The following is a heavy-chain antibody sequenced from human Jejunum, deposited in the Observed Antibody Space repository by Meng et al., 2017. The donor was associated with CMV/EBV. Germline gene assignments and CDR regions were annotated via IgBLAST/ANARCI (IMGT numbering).Heavy chain of an antibody. CDR2: IYSGGTA. V-gene: IGHV3-66*02. CDR1: GFTVSSNS. D-gene: IGHD2-2*01. Sequence: GFTVSSNSVSWVRQAPGKGLEWVSIIYSGGTAYYADSVKGRFTISRDNSKNAPSLQMGSLRAEDTAVYYCARQTVVAGSYYGMDVWGQGTTVTVSS. CDR3: ARQTVVAGSYYGMDV. J-gene: IGHJ6*02.